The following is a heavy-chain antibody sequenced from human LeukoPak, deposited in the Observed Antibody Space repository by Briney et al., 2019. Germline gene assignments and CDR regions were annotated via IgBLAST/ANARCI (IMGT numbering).Heavy chain of an antibody. CDR2: IYYSGST. CDR1: GGSISSSSYY. D-gene: IGHD5-18*01. J-gene: IGHJ4*02. Sequence: NSSQTLSLTCTVSGGSISSSSYYWGWIRQPPGKGLEWIGSIYYSGSTYYNPSLKSRVTLSVDTSKNQFSLKLSSVTAADTAVYYCASRDTAMVKAIDYWGQGTLVTVSS. CDR3: ASRDTAMVKAIDY. V-gene: IGHV4-39*07.